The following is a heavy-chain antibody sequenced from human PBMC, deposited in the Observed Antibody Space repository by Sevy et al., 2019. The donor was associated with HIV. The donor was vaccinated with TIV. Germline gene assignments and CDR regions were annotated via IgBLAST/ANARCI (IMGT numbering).Heavy chain of an antibody. D-gene: IGHD3-10*01. Sequence: GGSLRLSCAASGFTFSSYSMNWVRHAPGKGLEWVSSISSSSSYIYYTDSVKGRFTISRDNAKNSLYLQMDSLRAEDTAVYYCARGSLYYYYMDVWGKGTTVTVSS. CDR3: ARGSLYYYYMDV. CDR2: ISSSSSYI. CDR1: GFTFSSYS. J-gene: IGHJ6*03. V-gene: IGHV3-21*01.